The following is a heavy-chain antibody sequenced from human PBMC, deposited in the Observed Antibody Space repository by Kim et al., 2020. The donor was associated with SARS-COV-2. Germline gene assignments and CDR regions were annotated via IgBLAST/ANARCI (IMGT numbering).Heavy chain of an antibody. D-gene: IGHD6-19*01. J-gene: IGHJ1*01. Sequence: ASVKVSCKASGYTFTSYAMHWVRQAPGQRLEWMGWINAGNGNTKYSQKFQGRVTITRDTSASTAYMELSSLRSEDTAVYYCARSKAVAGPVEFQHWGQGTLVTVSS. CDR2: INAGNGNT. V-gene: IGHV1-3*01. CDR3: ARSKAVAGPVEFQH. CDR1: GYTFTSYA.